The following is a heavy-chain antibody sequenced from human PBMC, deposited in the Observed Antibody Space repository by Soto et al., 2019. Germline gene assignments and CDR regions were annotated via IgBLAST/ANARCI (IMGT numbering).Heavy chain of an antibody. CDR2: IYTRGSA. V-gene: IGHV4-4*08. D-gene: IGHD2-21*02. J-gene: IGHJ6*02. Sequence: SETLSLTCTVSGGSFNNYYWTWIRQPPGKGLEWIGYIYTRGSAGYNPSLKSRVTMLVDTSKNQFSLKLSSVTAADTAVYYCARDLWGYCGTDCYPLDVWGQGTTVT. CDR1: GGSFNNYY. CDR3: ARDLWGYCGTDCYPLDV.